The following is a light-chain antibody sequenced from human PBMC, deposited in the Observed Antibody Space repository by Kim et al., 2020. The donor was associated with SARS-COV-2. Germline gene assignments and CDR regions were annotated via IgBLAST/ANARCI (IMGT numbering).Light chain of an antibody. J-gene: IGKJ4*01. V-gene: IGKV3-15*01. CDR1: QSVSIN. Sequence: EIVMTQSPATLSVSPGERATLSCRASQSVSINLAWYQQKPGQAPRLLIYGASTRATGIPASFSGSGSGTEFTLTISSLQSEHFAVYYCQQYDNWPGTFGGGTKVDIK. CDR2: GAS. CDR3: QQYDNWPGT.